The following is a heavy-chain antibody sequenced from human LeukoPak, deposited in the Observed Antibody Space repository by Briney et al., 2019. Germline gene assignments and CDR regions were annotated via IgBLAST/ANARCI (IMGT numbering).Heavy chain of an antibody. Sequence: PGGSLRLSCVVSAFTFSSYWMSWVRRAPGKGREWVANIKQDGSERYYVDSVKGRFTISRDNARNSLYLQMNRLRVEDTAVYYCARITWELLGVGHYFDYWGQGTLVSVSS. V-gene: IGHV3-7*01. D-gene: IGHD1-26*01. J-gene: IGHJ4*02. CDR1: AFTFSSYW. CDR3: ARITWELLGVGHYFDY. CDR2: IKQDGSER.